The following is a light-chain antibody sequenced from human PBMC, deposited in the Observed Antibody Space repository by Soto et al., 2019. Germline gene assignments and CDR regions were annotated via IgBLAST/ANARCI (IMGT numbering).Light chain of an antibody. J-gene: IGLJ2*01. CDR2: DNN. V-gene: IGLV1-51*01. CDR1: VSNIGNNF. CDR3: ATWDHSLSIVL. Sequence: QSVLTQPPSVSAAPGQRVTISCSGGVSNIGNNFVSWYQHLPGTAPKLLIYDNNKRPSGIPDRFSGSKSGTSATRDITGLQTGDEADYYCATWDHSLSIVLIGGGTKLTVL.